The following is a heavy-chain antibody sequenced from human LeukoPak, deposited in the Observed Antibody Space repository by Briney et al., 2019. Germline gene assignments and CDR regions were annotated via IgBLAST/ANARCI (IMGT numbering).Heavy chain of an antibody. CDR2: ISGSGGST. D-gene: IGHD3-9*01. Sequence: GGSLRLSCAASGLTFRNFGMNWVRQAPGKGLEWVSAISGSGGSTYYADSVKGRFTISRDNSKNTVYLDLNSLRAEDTALYYCAKEEPYFDTMTGWAYYYYGMDVWGQGTPVTVSS. CDR1: GLTFRNFG. J-gene: IGHJ6*02. CDR3: AKEEPYFDTMTGWAYYYYGMDV. V-gene: IGHV3-23*01.